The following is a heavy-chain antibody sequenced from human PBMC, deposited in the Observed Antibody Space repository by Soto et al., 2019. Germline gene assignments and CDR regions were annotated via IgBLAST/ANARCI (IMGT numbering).Heavy chain of an antibody. CDR1: GGSISSYY. J-gene: IGHJ3*02. CDR3: ARLAEYCSGGSCYSPGHAFDI. D-gene: IGHD2-15*01. CDR2: IYYSGST. V-gene: IGHV4-59*08. Sequence: SETLSLTCTVSGGSISSYYWSWIRQPPGKGLEWIGYIYYSGSTNYNPSLKSRVTISVDTSKNQFSLKLSSVTAADTAVYYCARLAEYCSGGSCYSPGHAFDIWGQGTMVTVSS.